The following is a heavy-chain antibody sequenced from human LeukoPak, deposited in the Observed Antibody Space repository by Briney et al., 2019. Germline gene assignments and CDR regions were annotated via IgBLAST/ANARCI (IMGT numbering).Heavy chain of an antibody. CDR3: ARDSWNSPTAQNDALDI. Sequence: ASVKVSCKASGYTFTSYGISWVRQAPGQGLEWMGWISAYNGNTNYAQKLQGRVTMTTDTSTSTAYMELRSLRSDDTAVYYCARDSWNSPTAQNDALDIWGQGTMVTVSS. V-gene: IGHV1-18*01. D-gene: IGHD1-7*01. J-gene: IGHJ3*02. CDR2: ISAYNGNT. CDR1: GYTFTSYG.